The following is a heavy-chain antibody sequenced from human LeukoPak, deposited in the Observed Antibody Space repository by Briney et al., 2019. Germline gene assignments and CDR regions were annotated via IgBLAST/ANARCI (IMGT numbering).Heavy chain of an antibody. CDR1: GFTFSSYS. Sequence: KPGGSLRLSCAASGFTFSSYSMNWVRQAPGKGLEWVSSISSSSSYIYYADSVKGRFTISRDNAKNSLYLQMNSLRAEDTAVYYCARAEPYCSGGSCYSDYWGQGILVTVSS. J-gene: IGHJ4*02. CDR2: ISSSSSYI. D-gene: IGHD2-15*01. CDR3: ARAEPYCSGGSCYSDY. V-gene: IGHV3-21*01.